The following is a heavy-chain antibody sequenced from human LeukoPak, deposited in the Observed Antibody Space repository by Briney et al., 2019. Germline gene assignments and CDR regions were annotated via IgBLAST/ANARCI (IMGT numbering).Heavy chain of an antibody. CDR2: IYTSEST. CDR1: GRSLSSYY. CDR3: ARASDSCSGGSCYPDAFDI. D-gene: IGHD2-15*01. V-gene: IGHV4-4*07. Sequence: SDTLSLTRTISGRSLSSYYWSWIRQPAGKGLEWIGRIYTSESTNYNPSLKSRVTMSVDTSKNQFSLKLTSVTAADTAVYYCARASDSCSGGSCYPDAFDIWGQGTMVTVSS. J-gene: IGHJ3*02.